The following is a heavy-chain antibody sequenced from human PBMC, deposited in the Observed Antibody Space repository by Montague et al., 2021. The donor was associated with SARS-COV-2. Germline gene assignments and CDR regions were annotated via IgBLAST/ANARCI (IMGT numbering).Heavy chain of an antibody. V-gene: IGHV3-21*01. CDR2: ISSSSSYI. Sequence: SRRLSCAASGFTFSSYSMNWVRQAPGKGLEWVSSISSSSSYIYYADSVKGRFTISRDNAKNSLYLQMNSLRAEDTAVYYCARDLTEYYYDSSGFTRYFDYWGQGTLVTVSS. J-gene: IGHJ4*02. CDR3: ARDLTEYYYDSSGFTRYFDY. D-gene: IGHD3-22*01. CDR1: GFTFSSYS.